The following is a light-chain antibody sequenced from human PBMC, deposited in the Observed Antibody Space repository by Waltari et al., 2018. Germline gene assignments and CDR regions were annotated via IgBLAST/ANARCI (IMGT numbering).Light chain of an antibody. CDR1: QTIYNS. CDR2: DTS. CDR3: QQSYTLPYT. Sequence: DIQMTQSPSPLSASVGDRVTITCRASQTIYNSLNWYQHKPGKAPKLLISDTSTLQSGVPSRFSGRGSGTEFTLTISRLQPEDFGTYDCQQSYTLPYTFGQGTKLDI. V-gene: IGKV1-39*01. J-gene: IGKJ2*01.